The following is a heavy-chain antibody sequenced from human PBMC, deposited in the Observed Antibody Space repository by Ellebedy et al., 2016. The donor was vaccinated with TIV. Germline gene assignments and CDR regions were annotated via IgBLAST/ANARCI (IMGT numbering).Heavy chain of an antibody. CDR1: GFTFSNFA. J-gene: IGHJ4*02. V-gene: IGHV3-23*01. D-gene: IGHD1-1*01. Sequence: GGSLRLXCAASGFTFSNFAMNWVRQAPGKGLEWVATISGSGGSTYYADSGKGRFTISRDTSKSTLYLQMNSLRAEDTAVYYCAKDRATRVPATGSFDSWGQGTLVAVSS. CDR2: ISGSGGST. CDR3: AKDRATRVPATGSFDS.